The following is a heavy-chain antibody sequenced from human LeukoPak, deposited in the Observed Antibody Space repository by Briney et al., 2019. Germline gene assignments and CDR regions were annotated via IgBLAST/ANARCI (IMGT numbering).Heavy chain of an antibody. J-gene: IGHJ4*02. CDR1: GFTFSSYE. CDR2: IKQDGGEK. Sequence: GGSLRLSCAASGFTFSSYEMNWVRQAPGKGLEWVANIKQDGGEKYYVDSVKGRFTISRDNAKNSLYLQMNSLRAEDTAAYYCAKDPYSDFWSGYNDYWGQGTLVTVSS. V-gene: IGHV3-7*01. CDR3: AKDPYSDFWSGYNDY. D-gene: IGHD3-3*01.